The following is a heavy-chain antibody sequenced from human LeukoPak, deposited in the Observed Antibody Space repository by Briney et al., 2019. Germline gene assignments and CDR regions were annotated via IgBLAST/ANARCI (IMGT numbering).Heavy chain of an antibody. D-gene: IGHD1-1*01. CDR3: ARGSFTTGTTWDYYYYYMDV. Sequence: ASVKVSCKASGGTFSSYAISWVRQAPGQGLEWMGGIIPIFGTANYAQKFQGRVTITADESTSTAYMELSSLRSEDTAVYYCARGSFTTGTTWDYYYYYMDVWGKGTTVTISS. CDR1: GGTFSSYA. CDR2: IIPIFGTA. J-gene: IGHJ6*03. V-gene: IGHV1-69*13.